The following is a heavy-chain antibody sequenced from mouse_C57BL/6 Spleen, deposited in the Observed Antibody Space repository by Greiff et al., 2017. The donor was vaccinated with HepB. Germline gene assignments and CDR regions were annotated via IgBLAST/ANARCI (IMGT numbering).Heavy chain of an antibody. CDR3: ARSYYSNYEFAY. CDR2: IYPGDGDT. V-gene: IGHV1-82*01. J-gene: IGHJ3*01. CDR1: GYAFSSSW. D-gene: IGHD2-5*01. Sequence: VQLQQSGPELVKPGASVKISCKASGYAFSSSWMNWVKQRPGKGLEWIGRIYPGDGDTNYNGKFKGKATLTADKSSSTAYMQLSSLTSEDSAVYVCARSYYSNYEFAYWGQGTLVTVSA.